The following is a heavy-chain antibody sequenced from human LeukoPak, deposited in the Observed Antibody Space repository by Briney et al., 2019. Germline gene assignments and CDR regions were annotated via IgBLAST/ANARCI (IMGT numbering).Heavy chain of an antibody. CDR2: IWYSGSA. Sequence: PSETLSLTCNVSGDSISGSDYYWGWIRQPPGKGLEWIANIWYSGSAYYNPSLQSRVTITVDTSKNQFSLNVKSVTAADSAVYYCLKHAGGIILTSGQGTRVTVSS. CDR1: GDSISGSDYY. CDR3: LKHAGGIILT. D-gene: IGHD1-1*01. V-gene: IGHV4-39*01. J-gene: IGHJ5*02.